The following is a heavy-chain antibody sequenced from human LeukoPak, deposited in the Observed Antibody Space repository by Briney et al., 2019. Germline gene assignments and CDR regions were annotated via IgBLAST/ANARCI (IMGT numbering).Heavy chain of an antibody. V-gene: IGHV3-30*04. CDR3: ARINRVYYGMDV. J-gene: IGHJ6*02. Sequence: GALRLSCAASGFTFSSYAMHWVRQAPGKGLEWVAVISYDGSNKYCADSVKGRFTISRDNSKNTLYLQMNSLRAEDTAVYYCARINRVYYGMDVWGQGTTVTVSS. CDR1: GFTFSSYA. CDR2: ISYDGSNK.